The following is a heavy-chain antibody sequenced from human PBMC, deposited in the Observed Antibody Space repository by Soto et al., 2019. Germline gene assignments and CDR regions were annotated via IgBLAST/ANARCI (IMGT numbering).Heavy chain of an antibody. V-gene: IGHV1-18*01. CDR3: ARGSGYYDSSGYNKGDAFDI. CDR2: ISTDNGNT. J-gene: IGHJ3*02. Sequence: ASVKVSCKASGCTFTSSGISWVRQAPGQGLEWMGWISTDNGNTNYAQKLQGRVTMTTDTSTSTAYMELRSLRSDDTAVYYCARGSGYYDSSGYNKGDAFDIWGQGTMVTVSS. D-gene: IGHD3-22*01. CDR1: GCTFTSSG.